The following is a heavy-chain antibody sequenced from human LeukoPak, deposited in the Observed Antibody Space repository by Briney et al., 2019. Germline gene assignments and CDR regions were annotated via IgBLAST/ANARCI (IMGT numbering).Heavy chain of an antibody. J-gene: IGHJ4*02. CDR2: IYNSGST. CDR3: ARDRELGY. D-gene: IGHD3-10*01. Sequence: SETLSLTCSVSGDSISIYYWSWIRQPPGKGLEWIGYIYNSGSTNYNPSLKSRVTISVDTSKNQFSLKLTSVTAADTAVYYCARDRELGYWGQGTLVTVSS. CDR1: GDSISIYY. V-gene: IGHV4-59*01.